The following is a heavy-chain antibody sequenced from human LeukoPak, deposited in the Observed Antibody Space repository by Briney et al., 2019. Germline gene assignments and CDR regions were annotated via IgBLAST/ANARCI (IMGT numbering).Heavy chain of an antibody. J-gene: IGHJ4*02. CDR1: GRSISNWY. CDR2: IYASGST. CDR3: ARAHCSGGSCYLDY. Sequence: PSETLSLTCTVSGRSISNWYWTWIWQPAGKGLEWIGRIYASGSTDYNPSLKSRVTMSVDRSNNQFSLKLSSVTAADTGVYYCARAHCSGGSCYLDYWGQGSLVTVSS. D-gene: IGHD2-15*01. V-gene: IGHV4-4*07.